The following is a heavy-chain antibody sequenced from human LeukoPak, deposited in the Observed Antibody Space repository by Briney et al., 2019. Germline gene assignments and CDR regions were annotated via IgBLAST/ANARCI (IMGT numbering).Heavy chain of an antibody. J-gene: IGHJ4*02. CDR2: IIPIFGTA. D-gene: IGHD2-21*01. CDR1: GGTFSSSA. Sequence: GSSVKVSCKASGGTFSSSAISWVRQAPGQGLEWMGGIIPIFGTANYAQKFRGRVTITTDESTSTAYMELSSLRSEDTAVYYCARRLRQVAICLAWGQGTLVTVSS. CDR3: ARRLRQVAICLA. V-gene: IGHV1-69*05.